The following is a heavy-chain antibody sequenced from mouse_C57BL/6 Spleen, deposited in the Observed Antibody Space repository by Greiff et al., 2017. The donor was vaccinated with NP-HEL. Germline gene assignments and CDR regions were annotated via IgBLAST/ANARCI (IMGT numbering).Heavy chain of an antibody. V-gene: IGHV1-53*01. CDR1: GYTFTSYW. CDR2: INPSNGGT. Sequence: VQLQQPGTELVKPGASVKLSCKASGYTFTSYWMHWVNQRPGQGLEWIGNINPSNGGTNYNEKFKSKATLTVDKSSSTAYMQLSSLTSEDSAVYYCARSRGNYGAMDYWGQGTSVTVSS. D-gene: IGHD2-1*01. J-gene: IGHJ4*01. CDR3: ARSRGNYGAMDY.